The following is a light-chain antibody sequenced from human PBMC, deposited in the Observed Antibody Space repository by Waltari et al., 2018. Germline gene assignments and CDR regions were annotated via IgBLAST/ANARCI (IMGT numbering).Light chain of an antibody. Sequence: IVVTQSPLSLPVPPGEPASISCRSSQSLLHRNGNNYLEWYLQKPGQSPQPLTYLGSNRASGVPDRVSGSGSGTDFTLRISRVEAEDVGVYYCMQSLQTLWTFGQGTKVEIK. J-gene: IGKJ1*01. CDR3: MQSLQTLWT. CDR1: QSLLHRNGNNY. V-gene: IGKV2-28*01. CDR2: LGS.